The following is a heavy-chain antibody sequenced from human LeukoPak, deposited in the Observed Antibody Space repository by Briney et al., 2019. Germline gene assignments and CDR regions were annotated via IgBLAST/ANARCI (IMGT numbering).Heavy chain of an antibody. D-gene: IGHD3-22*01. Sequence: GGSLRLSCAASGFTFSSYSMNWVRQAPGKGLEWVSSISSSSSYIYYADSVKGRFTISRDNAKNSLYLQMNSLRAEDTAVYYCARVWYYYDSSGYYYGAFDIWGQGTMVTVSS. CDR2: ISSSSSYI. J-gene: IGHJ3*02. CDR3: ARVWYYYDSSGYYYGAFDI. CDR1: GFTFSSYS. V-gene: IGHV3-21*04.